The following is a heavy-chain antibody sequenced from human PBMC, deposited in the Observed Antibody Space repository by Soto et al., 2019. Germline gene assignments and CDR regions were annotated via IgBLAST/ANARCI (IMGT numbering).Heavy chain of an antibody. CDR3: AKGYGASHSPLDY. Sequence: GRSLRLSWAAFGFTVRSYAMNWVRQAPGKGPEWVSGISGSGDSTYHANSVKGRFTISRDNSKNTLYLQLNSLSAEDTAVYYCAKGYGASHSPLDYSGQGALVSVSA. CDR1: GFTVRSYA. V-gene: IGHV3-23*01. D-gene: IGHD1-26*01. J-gene: IGHJ4*02. CDR2: ISGSGDST.